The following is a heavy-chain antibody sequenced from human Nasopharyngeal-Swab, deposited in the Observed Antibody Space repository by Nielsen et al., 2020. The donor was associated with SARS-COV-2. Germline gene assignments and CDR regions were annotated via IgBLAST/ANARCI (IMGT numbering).Heavy chain of an antibody. D-gene: IGHD3-16*01. J-gene: IGHJ1*01. CDR1: ELTISTNY. CDR3: AKDLKGHYFF. Sequence: GESLKISCAASELTISTNYMSWVRQAPGKGLEWGSIIYSDGKTYYADSVKGRFTISRDNSKNTLYLQMNSLRAEDTAIYYCAKDLKGHYFFWGQGTLVTVSS. CDR2: IYSDGKT. V-gene: IGHV3-53*01.